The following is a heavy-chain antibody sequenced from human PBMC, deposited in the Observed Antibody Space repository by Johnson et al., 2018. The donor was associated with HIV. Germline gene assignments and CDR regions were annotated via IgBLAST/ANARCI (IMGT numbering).Heavy chain of an antibody. Sequence: QVQLVESGGGVVQPGRSLRLSCAASGFTFSSYGMHWVRQAPGKGLEWVAVISYDGSNKYYADSVKGRFTISRDNSKNTLFLQMNSLRADDTAVYYCVKTHDSSGYYGGLDAFDIWGQGTMVTVSS. CDR3: VKTHDSSGYYGGLDAFDI. D-gene: IGHD3-22*01. CDR1: GFTFSSYG. V-gene: IGHV3-30*18. J-gene: IGHJ3*02. CDR2: ISYDGSNK.